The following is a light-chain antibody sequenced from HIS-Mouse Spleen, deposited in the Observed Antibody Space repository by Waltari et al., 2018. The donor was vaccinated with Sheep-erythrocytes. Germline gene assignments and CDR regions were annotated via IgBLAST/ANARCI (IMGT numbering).Light chain of an antibody. J-gene: IGLJ1*01. CDR2: DVS. CDR3: CSYAGSYNHV. CDR1: RSDDGGYNY. V-gene: IGLV2-11*01. Sequence: QSALTQPRSVSGTPGQSVTIACPGTRSDDGGYNYVSWYHQTPGRAPKLMIYDVSKRPSGVPDRFSGSKSGNTASLTISGLQAEDEADYYCCSYAGSYNHVFATGTKVTVL.